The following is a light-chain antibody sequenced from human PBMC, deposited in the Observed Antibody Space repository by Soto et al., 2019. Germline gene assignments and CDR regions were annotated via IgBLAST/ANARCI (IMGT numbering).Light chain of an antibody. V-gene: IGKV3-20*01. J-gene: IGKJ1*01. CDR3: QQYVSSPRT. Sequence: EIVLTQSPGTLSLSPGERATLSCRASQTISTSYLAWYQQRPGQAPRLLIYGTSSRATGIPDRFSGSGSRTDFTLTISRLEPEDFAVYYCQQYVSSPRTFGQGTKVEI. CDR1: QTISTSY. CDR2: GTS.